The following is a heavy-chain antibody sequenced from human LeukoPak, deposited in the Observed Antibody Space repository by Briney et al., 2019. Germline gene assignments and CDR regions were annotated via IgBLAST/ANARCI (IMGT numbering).Heavy chain of an antibody. D-gene: IGHD2-2*02. V-gene: IGHV1-2*02. CDR1: GYTFTGYY. CDR2: INPNSGGT. CDR3: ARTGCSCTSCYTASDY. Sequence: ASVKVSCKASGYTFTGYYMHWVRQAPGQGLEWMGWINPNSGGTNYAQKFQGRVTMTRDTSISTAYMELSRLRSDDTAVYYCARTGCSCTSCYTASDYWGQGTLVTVSS. J-gene: IGHJ4*02.